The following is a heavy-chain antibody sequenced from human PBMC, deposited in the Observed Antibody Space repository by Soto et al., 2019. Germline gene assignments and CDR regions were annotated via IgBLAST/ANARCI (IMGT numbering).Heavy chain of an antibody. J-gene: IGHJ5*02. CDR1: NQSFAGHY. Sequence: SDIQSLTFAVNNQSFAGHYWRWIGNTKGAALEWLGETNHSRSTNYNPPLKSRVTISVDTSKNQFSLKLSSVTAADTAVYYCARGETTPEPYYYGSGSYYNVIRWFDPWGQGTLVTVSS. V-gene: IGHV4-34*01. CDR3: ARGETTPEPYYYGSGSYYNVIRWFDP. D-gene: IGHD3-10*01. CDR2: TNHSRST.